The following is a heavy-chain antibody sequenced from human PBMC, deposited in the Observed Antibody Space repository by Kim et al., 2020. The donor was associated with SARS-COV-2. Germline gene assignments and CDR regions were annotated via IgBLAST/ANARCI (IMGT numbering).Heavy chain of an antibody. CDR2: IWYDGSNK. Sequence: GGSLRLSCAASGFTFSSYGMHWVRQAPGKGLEWVAVIWYDGSNKYYADSVKGRFTISRDNSKNTLYLQMNSLRAEDTAVYYCARDRVGGGLEVAFDIWGQGTMVTVSS. V-gene: IGHV3-33*01. J-gene: IGHJ3*02. CDR3: ARDRVGGGLEVAFDI. CDR1: GFTFSSYG. D-gene: IGHD3-16*01.